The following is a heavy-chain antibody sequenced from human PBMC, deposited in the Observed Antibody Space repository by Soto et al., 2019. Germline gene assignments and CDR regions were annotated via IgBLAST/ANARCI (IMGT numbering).Heavy chain of an antibody. J-gene: IGHJ4*02. CDR2: ISGGGGGT. CDR1: GFTFRSYA. D-gene: IGHD5-18*01. V-gene: IGHV3-23*01. CDR3: AKIPPGYSYGYFYFDY. Sequence: PGGSLRLSCAASGFTFRSYAMSWVRQAPGKGLEWVSGISGGGGGTYYADSVKGRFTISRDNSKNTLYLQMNSLRAEDTAVYYCAKIPPGYSYGYFYFDYWGQGTLVTVSS.